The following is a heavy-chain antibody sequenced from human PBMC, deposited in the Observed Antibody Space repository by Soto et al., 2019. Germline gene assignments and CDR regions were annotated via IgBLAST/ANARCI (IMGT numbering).Heavy chain of an antibody. J-gene: IGHJ6*02. Sequence: QVHLLLQSGAEVKKPGSSVKVSCKASGGTPSNSAISWVRQAPGQGLEWMGGIIPVFGLVKYAQNFQGRATFTADESTTPAYLEPSSVRTEDTRVYYCAGGPIVVVGSRASSGMVVGGQGTLVTVSS. CDR3: AGGPIVVVGSRASSGMVV. V-gene: IGHV1-69*01. CDR2: IIPVFGLV. CDR1: GGTPSNSA. D-gene: IGHD3-22*01.